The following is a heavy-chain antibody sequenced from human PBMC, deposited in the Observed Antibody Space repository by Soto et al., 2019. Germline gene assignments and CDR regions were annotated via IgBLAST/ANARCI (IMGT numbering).Heavy chain of an antibody. CDR1: GFSLSSYW. V-gene: IGHV3-74*01. CDR3: ATLDTARIQIAGY. Sequence: GGSLRLSCAASGFSLSSYWMYWVRQTPGKGLVWVARIKDGGDETSYAESVKGRFTISRDNAKNTLHLQMSSLRSEDTAVYYCATLDTARIQIAGYWGQGIQVTVSS. CDR2: IKDGGDET. J-gene: IGHJ4*02. D-gene: IGHD5-18*01.